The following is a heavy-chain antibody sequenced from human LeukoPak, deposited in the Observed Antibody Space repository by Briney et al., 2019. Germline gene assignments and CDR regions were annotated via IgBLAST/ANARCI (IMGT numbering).Heavy chain of an antibody. CDR2: ISDDGYNR. CDR1: GFDFTSFS. V-gene: IGHV3-30-3*01. Sequence: GGSLRLSCAASGFDFTSFSMHWVRRAPGKGLEWITMISDDGYNRYFADSVKGRFTISRDNAKNSLYLQMNSLRAEDTAVYYYARDDSRRGFYYYYGMDVWGQGTTVTVSS. D-gene: IGHD3-3*01. J-gene: IGHJ6*02. CDR3: ARDDSRRGFYYYYGMDV.